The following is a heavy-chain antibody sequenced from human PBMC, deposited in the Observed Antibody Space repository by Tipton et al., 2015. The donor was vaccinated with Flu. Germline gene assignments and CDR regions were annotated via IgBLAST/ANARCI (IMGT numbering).Heavy chain of an antibody. CDR3: VEGDIVLMRN. CDR1: GFTFSSYG. Sequence: SLRLSCAASGFTFSSYGMHWVRQAPGKGLEWVAVIWYDGSNKYYADSVKGRFTISRDNSKNTLYLQMNSLRAEDTAVYYCVEGDIVLMRNWGQGTLVTVSS. CDR2: IWYDGSNK. D-gene: IGHD2-8*01. J-gene: IGHJ4*02. V-gene: IGHV3-33*01.